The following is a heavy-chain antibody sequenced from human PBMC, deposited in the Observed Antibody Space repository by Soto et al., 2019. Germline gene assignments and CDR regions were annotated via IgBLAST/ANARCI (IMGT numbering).Heavy chain of an antibody. CDR1: GDSISTYY. CDR3: ARENYYGSGTYFRLDV. D-gene: IGHD3-10*01. J-gene: IGHJ6*02. CDR2: LYDSGST. Sequence: QVQLQESGPGLVKPSETLSLTCTVSGDSISTYYWSWIRQPQGRGLEWIGYLYDSGSTHYNPSLKSRVTISVDTSKNQFSLKLTSVTAADTAVYYCARENYYGSGTYFRLDVWGQGTRVTVSS. V-gene: IGHV4-59*01.